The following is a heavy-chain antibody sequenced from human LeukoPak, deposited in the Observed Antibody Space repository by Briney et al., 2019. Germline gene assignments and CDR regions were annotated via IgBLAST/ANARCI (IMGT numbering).Heavy chain of an antibody. Sequence: SETLSLTCAVYGGSFSGYYWSWIRQPPGKGLEWIGEINHSGSTNYNPSLKSRVTISVDTSKNQFSLKLSSVTAADTAVYYCARGVESGYDYVWGSYRQYYFDYWGQGTLVTVSS. CDR1: GGSFSGYY. CDR2: INHSGST. CDR3: ARGVESGYDYVWGSYRQYYFDY. V-gene: IGHV4-34*01. D-gene: IGHD3-16*02. J-gene: IGHJ4*02.